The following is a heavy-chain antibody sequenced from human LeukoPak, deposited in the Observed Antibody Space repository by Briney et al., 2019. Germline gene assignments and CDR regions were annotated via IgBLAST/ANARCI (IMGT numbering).Heavy chain of an antibody. Sequence: RTGGSLRLSCAASGFTFSSYSMNWVRQAPGKGLEWVSSISSSSSYIYYADSVKGRFTISRDNAKNSLYLQMNSLRAEDTAVYYCVRVQAGINNGLDYWGQGTLVTVSS. CDR3: VRVQAGINNGLDY. CDR1: GFTFSSYS. CDR2: ISSSSSYI. V-gene: IGHV3-21*01. D-gene: IGHD1/OR15-1a*01. J-gene: IGHJ4*02.